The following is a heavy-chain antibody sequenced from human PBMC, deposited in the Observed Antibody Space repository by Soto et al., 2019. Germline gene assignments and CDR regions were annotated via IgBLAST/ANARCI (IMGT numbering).Heavy chain of an antibody. CDR2: IYHSGST. J-gene: IGHJ4*02. CDR1: GGSISSGGYS. Sequence: QLQLQESGSGLVKPSQTLSLTCAVSGGSISSGGYSWSWIRQPPGKALGWIGYIYHSGSTDYNPSLMGRVTVSVDGAKNQFSLKLSSVTAADTAVYYCARGNVVAIDYWGQGTLVTVSS. CDR3: ARGNVVAIDY. V-gene: IGHV4-30-2*01. D-gene: IGHD2-21*01.